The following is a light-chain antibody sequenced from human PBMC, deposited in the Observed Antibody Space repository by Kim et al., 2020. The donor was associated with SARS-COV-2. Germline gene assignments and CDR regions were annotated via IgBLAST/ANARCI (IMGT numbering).Light chain of an antibody. CDR3: QQYNRYSWT. V-gene: IGKV1-5*01. CDR1: QSISSW. J-gene: IGKJ1*01. Sequence: DFQMTQSPSTLSASVGDRVTITCRASQSISSWLAWYQQKPGKAPKLLIYDASSLESGVPSRFSGSGSGTEFTLTISSLQPDDFATYYCQQYNRYSWTFGQGTKVDIK. CDR2: DAS.